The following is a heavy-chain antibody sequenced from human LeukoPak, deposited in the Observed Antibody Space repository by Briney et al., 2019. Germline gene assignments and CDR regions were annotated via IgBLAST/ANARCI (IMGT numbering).Heavy chain of an antibody. J-gene: IGHJ6*03. D-gene: IGHD3-3*01. CDR3: ARGRGDYDFWSGYPGYYYYYYMDV. Sequence: SETLSLTCTVSGGSISSSSYYWGWIRQPPGKGLEWIGSIYYSGSTYYNPSLKSRVTISVDTSKNQFSLKLSSVTAADTAVYYCARGRGDYDFWSGYPGYYYYYYMDVWGKGTTVTVSS. V-gene: IGHV4-39*07. CDR1: GGSISSSSYY. CDR2: IYYSGST.